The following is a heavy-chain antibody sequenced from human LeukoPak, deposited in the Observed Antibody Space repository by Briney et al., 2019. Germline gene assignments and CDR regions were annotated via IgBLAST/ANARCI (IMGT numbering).Heavy chain of an antibody. CDR1: EFTFSNYW. J-gene: IGHJ6*03. D-gene: IGHD3-3*01. CDR2: INSDGSNT. Sequence: GGSLRLSCVASEFTFSNYWLHWVRRAPGKGPVWVSRINSDGSNTIYADSVKGRFTISRDNAKNTVYLQMNSLRVEDTAIYYCARGGFGHNMDVWGKGITVTVSS. V-gene: IGHV3-74*01. CDR3: ARGGFGHNMDV.